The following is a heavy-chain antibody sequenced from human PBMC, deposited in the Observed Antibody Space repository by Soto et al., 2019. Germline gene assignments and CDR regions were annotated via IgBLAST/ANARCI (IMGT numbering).Heavy chain of an antibody. J-gene: IGHJ6*02. Sequence: QVQLQESGPGLVKPSEPLSLTCTFSGGSISSYYWSWIRQPPGKGLEWIGYVYSTGSPYYNPSLKSRFTISVDTSKSQFSLKVSAVTAADTVVYYCGGQLRDLALGMDVWGQGTTVTVSS. V-gene: IGHV4-59*01. CDR3: GGQLRDLALGMDV. D-gene: IGHD5-12*01. CDR2: VYSTGSP. CDR1: GGSISSYY.